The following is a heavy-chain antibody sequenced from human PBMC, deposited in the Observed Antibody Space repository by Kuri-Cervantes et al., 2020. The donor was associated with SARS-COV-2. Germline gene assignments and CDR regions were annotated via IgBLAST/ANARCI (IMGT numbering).Heavy chain of an antibody. V-gene: IGHV4-38-2*02. Sequence: ESLKISCAVSGYSISSGYYWGWIRQPPGKGLEWIGEINHSGSTNYNPSLKSRVTISVDTSKNQFSLKLSSVTAADTAVYYCARDSSPAHSAGPAAIGCWGQGTLVTVSS. CDR3: ARDSSPAHSAGPAAIGC. CDR2: INHSGST. D-gene: IGHD2-2*01. CDR1: GYSISSGYY. J-gene: IGHJ4*02.